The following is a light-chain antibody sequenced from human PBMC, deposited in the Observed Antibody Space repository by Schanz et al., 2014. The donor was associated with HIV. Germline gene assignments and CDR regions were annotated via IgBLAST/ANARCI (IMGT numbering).Light chain of an antibody. CDR3: QQYDSYPGT. CDR2: ATS. CDR1: QRLSSSY. J-gene: IGKJ1*01. V-gene: IGKV3-20*01. Sequence: EIVLTQSPGSLSLSPGGRATLSCGASQRLSSSYLAWYQQKRDQPPRLVIYATSTRAAGIPDRFSGTGSGTEFTLTISSLQPDDSASYYCQQYDSYPGTFGQGTQVEIK.